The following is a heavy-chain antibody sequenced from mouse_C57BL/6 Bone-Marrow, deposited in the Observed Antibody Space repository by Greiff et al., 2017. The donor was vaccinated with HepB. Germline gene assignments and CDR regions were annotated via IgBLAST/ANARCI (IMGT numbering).Heavy chain of an antibody. J-gene: IGHJ3*01. V-gene: IGHV1-55*01. CDR1: GYTFTSYW. D-gene: IGHD1-1*01. CDR2: IYPGSGST. CDR3: ARNYYGSSPFAY. Sequence: QVQLQQPGAELVKPGASVKMSCKASGYTFTSYWITWVKQRPGQGLEWIGDIYPGSGSTNYNEKFKSKATLTVDKSSSTAYMQLSSLTSEDSAVYYCARNYYGSSPFAYWDQGTLITVSA.